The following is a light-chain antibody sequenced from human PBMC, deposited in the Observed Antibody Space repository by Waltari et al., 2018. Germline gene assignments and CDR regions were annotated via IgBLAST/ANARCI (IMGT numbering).Light chain of an antibody. J-gene: IGLJ2*01. CDR1: SIDIRYVKY. Sequence: QSALTQPPSVSGSPGQSVTISCTGTSIDIRYVKYVSWFQQYPGKAPKVIMFAVSERPSGVPDRFSGSKSGNTASLTISGLQSEDESHYFCCSYAGQFTWVFGGGTKLTVL. CDR3: CSYAGQFTWV. CDR2: AVS. V-gene: IGLV2-11*01.